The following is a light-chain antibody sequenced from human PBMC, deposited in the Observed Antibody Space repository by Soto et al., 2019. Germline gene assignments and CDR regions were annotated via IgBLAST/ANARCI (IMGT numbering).Light chain of an antibody. CDR1: SSDIGVFKY. V-gene: IGLV2-14*03. CDR3: SSVIDSTTS. Sequence: QSALAQPASVSGSPGQSITISCTGISSDIGVFKYVSWYQQHPGKAPKLLIYDVSNRPSGVSDRFSGTKSGNTASLTSSGLQTEDETDSYCSSVIDSTTSFAPGTKVTVL. CDR2: DVS. J-gene: IGLJ1*01.